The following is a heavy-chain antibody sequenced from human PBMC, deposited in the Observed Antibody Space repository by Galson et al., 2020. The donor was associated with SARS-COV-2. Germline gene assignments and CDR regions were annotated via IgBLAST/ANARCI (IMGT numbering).Heavy chain of an antibody. CDR2: VYTRGPT. CDR1: GDSISSGPYY. CDR3: ATAFPIVGATSEDIEVYYYYGMDV. Sequence: SETLSLTCTVSGDSISSGPYYWTWVRQPAGKGLEWTGRVYTRGPTAYNPSLGGQVTMSIDTSKNQFSLKLTSVTAADTAVYYCATAFPIVGATSEDIEVYYYYGMDVWGQGTTVTVSS. V-gene: IGHV4-61*02. D-gene: IGHD1-26*01. J-gene: IGHJ6*02.